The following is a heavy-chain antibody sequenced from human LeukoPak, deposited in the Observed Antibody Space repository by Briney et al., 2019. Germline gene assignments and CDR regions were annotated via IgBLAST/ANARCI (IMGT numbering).Heavy chain of an antibody. J-gene: IGHJ4*02. D-gene: IGHD3-3*01. CDR2: ISYDGSNT. CDR3: AKDKGDFQFDY. CDR1: LFTFSTYG. Sequence: GGSLRLSCAASLFTFSTYGMHSVRQAPGKGLQWVADISYDGSNTYYVDSVKGRFTIYRDNSKNTLYLQMNSLRAADTAVYYCAKDKGDFQFDYWGQGTLVTVSS. V-gene: IGHV3-30*18.